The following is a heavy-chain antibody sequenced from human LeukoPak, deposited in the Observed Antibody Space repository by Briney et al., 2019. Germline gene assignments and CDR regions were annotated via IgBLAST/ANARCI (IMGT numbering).Heavy chain of an antibody. D-gene: IGHD5-24*01. CDR2: ISAYNGNT. CDR1: GYTFTSYG. V-gene: IGHV1-18*01. Sequence: ASVKVSCKASGYTFTSYGISWVRQAPGQGLEWMGWISAYNGNTNYAQKLQGRVTMTTDTSTSTAYMELSSLRSEDTAVYYCARDRGGMATMIFDYWGQGTLVTVSS. J-gene: IGHJ4*02. CDR3: ARDRGGMATMIFDY.